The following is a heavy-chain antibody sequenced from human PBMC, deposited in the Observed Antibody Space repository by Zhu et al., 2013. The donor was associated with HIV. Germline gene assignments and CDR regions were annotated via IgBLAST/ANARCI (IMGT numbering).Heavy chain of an antibody. CDR1: GGSFSGYY. CDR3: ARGIVGATKTRRRYDY. Sequence: QVQLQQWGAGLWKPSETLSLTCAVYGGSFSGYYWTWIRQPPGRGLEWIGEINHGGSSSNNPSLTSRVIISVDTSKNQFSLRLSSVTAADTAIYYCARGIVGATKTRRRYDYWGQGNPGHRLL. D-gene: IGHD1-26*01. CDR2: INHGGSS. V-gene: IGHV4-34*01. J-gene: IGHJ4*02.